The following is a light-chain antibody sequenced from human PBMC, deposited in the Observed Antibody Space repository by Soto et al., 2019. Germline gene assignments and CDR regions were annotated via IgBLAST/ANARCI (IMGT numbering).Light chain of an antibody. CDR1: SGHRNYP. V-gene: IGLV4-69*01. CDR2: VNSDGTH. J-gene: IGLJ2*01. Sequence: QPVLTQSPSASASLGASVKLTCTLSSGHRNYPIAWHQQQPEKGPRYLMKVNSDGTHRKGDGIPDRFSGSNSGAERYLTISSLQSEDEADYFCQTWDTGIRVLFGGGTKLTVL. CDR3: QTWDTGIRVL.